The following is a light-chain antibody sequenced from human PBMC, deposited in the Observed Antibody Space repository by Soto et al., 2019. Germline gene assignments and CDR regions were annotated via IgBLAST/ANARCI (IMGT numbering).Light chain of an antibody. CDR1: NSDVESYNL. CDR2: EGT. V-gene: IGLV2-23*03. CDR3: CSYAGTATV. Sequence: QPVLTQPASVSGSPGQSITISCTGTNSDVESYNLVSWFRQHPGEAPKLIVYEGTKRPSGVSNRFSGSKSGNPASLTISGLQAEDEANYYCCSYAGTATVFGTGTKVTVL. J-gene: IGLJ1*01.